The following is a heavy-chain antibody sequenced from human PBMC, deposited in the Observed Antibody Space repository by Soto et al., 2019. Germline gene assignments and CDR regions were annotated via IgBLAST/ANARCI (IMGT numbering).Heavy chain of an antibody. CDR1: GFTFSSYG. Sequence: QVQLVESGGGVVQPGRSLRLSCAASGFTFSSYGMHWVRQAPGKGLEWVAVISYDGSNKYYADSVKGRFTISRDNSKNTMYLQMNSLRAEDTAVYYCAKDRDYYDSSLNWFDPWGQLTLVTVSS. V-gene: IGHV3-30*18. D-gene: IGHD3-22*01. J-gene: IGHJ5*02. CDR3: AKDRDYYDSSLNWFDP. CDR2: ISYDGSNK.